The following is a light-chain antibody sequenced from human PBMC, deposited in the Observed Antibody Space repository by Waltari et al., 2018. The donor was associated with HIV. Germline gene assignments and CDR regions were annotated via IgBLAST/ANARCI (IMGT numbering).Light chain of an antibody. CDR3: GSWDSSLSGVV. V-gene: IGLV1-51*01. J-gene: IGLJ2*01. CDR2: DNN. Sequence: QSVLTQPPSVSAAPGQKVTISCSGSHSTIGNNYVTWYQQPPGTAPKLLIYDNNKRPSGIPDRFSGSKSGTSATLGITGLQTGDEADYYCGSWDSSLSGVVFGGGTKLTVL. CDR1: HSTIGNNY.